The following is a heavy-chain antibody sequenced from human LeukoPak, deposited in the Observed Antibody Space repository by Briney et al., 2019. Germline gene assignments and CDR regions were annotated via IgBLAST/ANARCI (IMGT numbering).Heavy chain of an antibody. Sequence: SETLSLTCAVYGGSFSGYYWSWIRQPPGKGLEWIGEINHSGSTNYNPSLKSRVTISVDTSKNQFSLKLSSVTAADTAVYYCARLAQDFDYWGQGTLVTVSS. CDR3: ARLAQDFDY. CDR1: GGSFSGYY. CDR2: INHSGST. V-gene: IGHV4-34*01. J-gene: IGHJ4*02.